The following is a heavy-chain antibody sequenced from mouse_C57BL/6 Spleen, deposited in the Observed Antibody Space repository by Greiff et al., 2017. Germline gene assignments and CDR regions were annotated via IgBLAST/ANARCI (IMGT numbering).Heavy chain of an antibody. CDR2: INPSSGYT. CDR1: GYTFTSYW. Sequence: VQLQQSGAELAKPGASVKLSCKASGYTFTSYWMHWVKQRPGQGLEWIGYINPSSGYTKYNQKFKDKATLTADKSSNTAYMQLSSLTSEDSAVYYGARGRGEGLPWFAYWGQGTLVTVSA. J-gene: IGHJ3*01. V-gene: IGHV1-7*01. CDR3: ARGRGEGLPWFAY.